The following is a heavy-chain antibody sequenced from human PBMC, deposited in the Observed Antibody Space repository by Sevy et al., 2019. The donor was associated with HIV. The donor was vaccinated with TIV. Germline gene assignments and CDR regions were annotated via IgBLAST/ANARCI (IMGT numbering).Heavy chain of an antibody. V-gene: IGHV3-23*01. D-gene: IGHD2-15*01. CDR1: GFTFSSYA. CDR3: AKDLGIVVVVAATRGGFDI. J-gene: IGHJ3*02. Sequence: GESLRLSCAASGFTFSSYAMSWVRQAPGKGLEWVSAISGSGGSTYYADSVKGRFTISRDNSKNTLYLQMNSLRAEDTAVYYCAKDLGIVVVVAATRGGFDIWGQGTMVTVSS. CDR2: ISGSGGST.